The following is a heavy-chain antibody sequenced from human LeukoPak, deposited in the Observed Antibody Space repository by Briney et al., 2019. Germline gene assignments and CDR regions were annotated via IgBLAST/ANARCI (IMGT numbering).Heavy chain of an antibody. Sequence: GGSLRLSCAASGFTFSSSGMHWVRQAPGKGLEWVAVISYDGSNKYYADSVKGRFTFSRDNSKNTLYLQMNSLRAEDTAVYYCARDRNTRGWEGYYFDYWGQGTLVTVSS. CDR1: GFTFSSSG. V-gene: IGHV3-30*03. CDR3: ARDRNTRGWEGYYFDY. CDR2: ISYDGSNK. D-gene: IGHD1-26*01. J-gene: IGHJ4*02.